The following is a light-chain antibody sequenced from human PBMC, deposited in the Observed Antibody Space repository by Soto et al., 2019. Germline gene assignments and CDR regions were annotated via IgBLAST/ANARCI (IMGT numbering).Light chain of an antibody. CDR1: QDIKNY. CDR3: QQYDNLVGT. Sequence: DIQMTQSPSSLSASVGDRVTITCQASQDIKNYLNWYQQKPGKAPKLLIYDASNLQAGVPSRFSGSGSGTDFILTISSLQPEDIATYYCQQYDNLVGTFGGGTKVEIK. J-gene: IGKJ4*01. CDR2: DAS. V-gene: IGKV1-33*01.